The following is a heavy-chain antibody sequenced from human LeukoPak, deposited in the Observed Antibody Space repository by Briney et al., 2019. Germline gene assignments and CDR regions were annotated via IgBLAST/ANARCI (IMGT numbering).Heavy chain of an antibody. CDR1: GYSFTSYW. Sequence: GESLKISCKGSGYSFTSYWIGWVRHMPGKGLELMGINYPGDSDNRYSPSFQGQVTISANKSISTAYLQWSSLKASDTAMYYCASNPIAAAAFDYWGQGTLVTVSS. V-gene: IGHV5-51*01. J-gene: IGHJ4*02. CDR3: ASNPIAAAAFDY. D-gene: IGHD6-13*01. CDR2: NYPGDSDN.